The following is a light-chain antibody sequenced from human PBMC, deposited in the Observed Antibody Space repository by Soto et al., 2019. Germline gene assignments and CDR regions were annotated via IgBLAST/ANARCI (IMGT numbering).Light chain of an antibody. J-gene: IGKJ1*01. CDR2: AAS. CDR1: QSISSY. Sequence: DIQMTQSPSSLSASVGDRVTITCRASQSISSYLNWYQQKPGKAPKLLIYAASSLQSGVPSRFRCSGTGNDFTLTNSHLPTEDFATYYCQQSYSTPQTFGQGTKVEIK. V-gene: IGKV1-39*01. CDR3: QQSYSTPQT.